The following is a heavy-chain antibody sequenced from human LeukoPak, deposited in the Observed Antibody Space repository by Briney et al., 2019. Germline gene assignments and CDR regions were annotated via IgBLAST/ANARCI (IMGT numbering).Heavy chain of an antibody. V-gene: IGHV1-18*04. CDR1: GYTFTSYY. Sequence: GASVKVSCKASGYTFTSYYMHWVRQAPGQGLEWMGWINPYNGDTNYAQKFQGRVTMTTDTSTSTAYMELRSLRSDDTAIYYCARDAQLGNFDYWGQGTLVTVSS. CDR2: INPYNGDT. D-gene: IGHD1-1*01. CDR3: ARDAQLGNFDY. J-gene: IGHJ4*02.